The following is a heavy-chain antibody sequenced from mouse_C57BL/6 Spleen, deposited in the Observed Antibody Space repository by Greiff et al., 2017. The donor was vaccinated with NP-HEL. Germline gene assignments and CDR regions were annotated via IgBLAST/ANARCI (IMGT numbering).Heavy chain of an antibody. V-gene: IGHV5-6*01. CDR3: AGHDEGFHYHGSPFAY. CDR2: ISSGGSYT. J-gene: IGHJ3*01. CDR1: GFTFSSYG. D-gene: IGHD1-1*01. Sequence: EVKVVESGGDLVKPGGSLKLSCAASGFTFSSYGMSWVRQTPDKRLEWVATISSGGSYTYYPDSVKGRFTISRDNAKNTLYLQMSSLKSKDTAMYYCAGHDEGFHYHGSPFAYWGQGTLVTVSA.